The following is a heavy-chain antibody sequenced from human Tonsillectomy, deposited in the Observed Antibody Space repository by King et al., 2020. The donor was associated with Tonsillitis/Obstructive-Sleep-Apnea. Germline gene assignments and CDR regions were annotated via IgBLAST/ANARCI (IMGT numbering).Heavy chain of an antibody. Sequence: QLQESGPGLVKPSETLSLTCAVSGDSISSSHYYWAWIRQSPGLGLEWIGTIYYNGRTYSNPSLKSRVTISVDTSKNQFSLNLTSVIATDTAVYYCARRVIFGLVSNWFDPWGQGTLVIVSS. V-gene: IGHV4-39*01. CDR3: ARRVIFGLVSNWFDP. CDR2: IYYNGRT. CDR1: GDSISSSHYY. D-gene: IGHD3/OR15-3a*01. J-gene: IGHJ5*02.